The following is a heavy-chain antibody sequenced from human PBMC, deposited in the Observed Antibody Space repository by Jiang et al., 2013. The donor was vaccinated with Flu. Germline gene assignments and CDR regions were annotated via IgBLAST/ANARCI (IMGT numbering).Heavy chain of an antibody. Sequence: TVSVAPSVVTTGAGSGSPTGRDWSGLGSIYYSGSTNYNPSLKSRVTISVDTSKNQFSLKLSSVTAADTAVYYCARDHRGYSGYDQRSIRRAFDIWGQGTMVTVSS. J-gene: IGHJ3*02. V-gene: IGHV4-59*01. D-gene: IGHD5-12*01. CDR2: IYYSGST. CDR1: VAPSVVTT. CDR3: ARDHRGYSGYDQRSIRRAFDI.